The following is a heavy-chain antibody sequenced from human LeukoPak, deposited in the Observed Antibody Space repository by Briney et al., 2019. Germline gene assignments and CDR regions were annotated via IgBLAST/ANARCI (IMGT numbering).Heavy chain of an antibody. D-gene: IGHD3-10*01. CDR1: RLTFNSYV. Sequence: GGSLRLSCAASRLTFNSYVMAWVRQAPKKGLECVAAISSSGRKTYYADSVKGRFTISREDSKNTLYLQMNILRAEDTAIYYCARVSGNIQIGPNPFGDGMDVWGQGTTVTVSS. CDR2: ISSSGRKT. J-gene: IGHJ6*02. V-gene: IGHV3-23*01. CDR3: ARVSGNIQIGPNPFGDGMDV.